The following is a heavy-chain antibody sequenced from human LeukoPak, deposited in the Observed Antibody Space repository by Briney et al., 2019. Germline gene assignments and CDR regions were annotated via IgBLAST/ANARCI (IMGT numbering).Heavy chain of an antibody. V-gene: IGHV3-21*01. CDR2: ISSGSRYM. CDR3: ARDRDTSEGRTLDY. CDR1: GFTFTDYG. Sequence: RGSLRDSSAASGFTFTDYGMNWVRQAPGKGLEWVSCISSGSRYMYYAETVDSRSTIARDNAKNLVYLQMKSLSAEDTGVYYCARDRDTSEGRTLDYWGQAGLVSVPS. D-gene: IGHD3-22*01. J-gene: IGHJ4*02.